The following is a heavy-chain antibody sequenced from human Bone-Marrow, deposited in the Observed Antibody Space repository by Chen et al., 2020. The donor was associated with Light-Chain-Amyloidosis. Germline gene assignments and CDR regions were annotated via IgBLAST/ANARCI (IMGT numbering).Heavy chain of an antibody. Sequence: EVQLVESGGGLVQPGGSLILSRATSGFNFSSFGMSWVRLAPGQGLEWVSTVSGSTVSTYYAGAVKGRFIISRDNSKSTLYLQRNSLRAGDTAVYFCTRKGGYFDFWGQGSLVTVSS. J-gene: IGHJ4*02. CDR1: GFNFSSFG. D-gene: IGHD3-10*01. CDR3: TRKGGYFDF. CDR2: VSGSTVST. V-gene: IGHV3-23*04.